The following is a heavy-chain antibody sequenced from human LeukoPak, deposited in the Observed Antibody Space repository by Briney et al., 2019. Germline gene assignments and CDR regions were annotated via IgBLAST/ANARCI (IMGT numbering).Heavy chain of an antibody. CDR3: TTGRVASLPDY. J-gene: IGHJ4*02. D-gene: IGHD2-21*01. CDR1: GFTFSNAC. Sequence: GGSLRLSCAASGFTFSNACMSWVRQAPGKGLEWVGRIKSKTDGGTIDYVAPVKGRFTISRDDSKNTLYLEMNSLKTEDTAVYYCTTGRVASLPDYWGAGDPVTVSS. V-gene: IGHV3-15*01. CDR2: IKSKTDGGTI.